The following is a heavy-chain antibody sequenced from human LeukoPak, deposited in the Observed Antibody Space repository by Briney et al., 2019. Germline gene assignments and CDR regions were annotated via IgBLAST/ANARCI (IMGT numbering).Heavy chain of an antibody. V-gene: IGHV3-74*01. CDR2: ICTDETTI. D-gene: IGHD2-2*01. CDR3: VRGVPVTPGIDY. CDR1: GFTFSTYC. Sequence: GSLRLSCAASGFTFSTYCMYWVRQPPGKGLVWVSQICTDETTIRNADSVKGRFTISRDNAKNTLYLQMSSLRVEDTAVYYCVRGVPVTPGIDYWGQGTLVTVSS. J-gene: IGHJ4*02.